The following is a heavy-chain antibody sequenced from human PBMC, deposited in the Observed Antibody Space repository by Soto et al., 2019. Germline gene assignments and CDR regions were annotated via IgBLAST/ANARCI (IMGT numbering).Heavy chain of an antibody. CDR2: IIPVFGTT. J-gene: IGHJ6*02. D-gene: IGHD2-2*01. Sequence: QVQLVQSGAEVKKPGSSVKVFCKASGGTFSNYTISWVRQAPGQGLEWMGGIIPVFGTTDYEQKFQGRVTITADGSTSTAYMKLSSLISADTAVYYCARSSPYIVVRKPTGNQDYYGMDVWGQGTTVTVSS. CDR1: GGTFSNYT. CDR3: ARSSPYIVVRKPTGNQDYYGMDV. V-gene: IGHV1-69*01.